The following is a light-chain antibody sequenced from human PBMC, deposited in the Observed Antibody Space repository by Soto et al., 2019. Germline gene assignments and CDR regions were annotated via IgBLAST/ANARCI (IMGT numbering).Light chain of an antibody. CDR1: QSVSSNS. CDR2: GAS. CDR3: QQYAGSPRT. J-gene: IGKJ1*01. Sequence: EIVLTQSPGSLSLSPGERATLSCRASQSVSSNSLAWYHQKPGQAPRLLIYGASSRATGNPDRFSGSGSGTDFTLAISRLEPEDCAVYYCQQYAGSPRTFGQGTKVEIK. V-gene: IGKV3-20*01.